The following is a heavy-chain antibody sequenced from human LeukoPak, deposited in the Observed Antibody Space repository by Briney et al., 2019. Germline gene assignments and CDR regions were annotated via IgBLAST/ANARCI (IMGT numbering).Heavy chain of an antibody. J-gene: IGHJ6*03. CDR3: ASSPMWFGELFGSYYMDV. CDR1: GGPISSSNYY. V-gene: IGHV4-39*07. CDR2: INYSGCT. D-gene: IGHD3-10*01. Sequence: SETLSLTCTVSGGPISSSNYYWGWIRQPPGKGLEWIGEINYSGCTNYNPSLKSRVTISVDTSKNQFSLKLSSVTAADTAEYYCASSPMWFGELFGSYYMDVWGKGTTVTISS.